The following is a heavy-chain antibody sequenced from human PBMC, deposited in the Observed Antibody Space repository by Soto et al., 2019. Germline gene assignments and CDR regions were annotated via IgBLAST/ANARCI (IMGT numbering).Heavy chain of an antibody. Sequence: GASVKVSCKASGYTFTSYGISWVRQAPGQGLEWLGWIIPIFGSANYAQKLQGRVTITADESTSTAYMELSSLSSEDTAVYYCARMSNTGMVTTRYYGMDVWGQGTTVTVSS. CDR3: ARMSNTGMVTTRYYGMDV. CDR1: GYTFTSYG. V-gene: IGHV1-69*13. CDR2: IIPIFGSA. D-gene: IGHD5-18*01. J-gene: IGHJ6*02.